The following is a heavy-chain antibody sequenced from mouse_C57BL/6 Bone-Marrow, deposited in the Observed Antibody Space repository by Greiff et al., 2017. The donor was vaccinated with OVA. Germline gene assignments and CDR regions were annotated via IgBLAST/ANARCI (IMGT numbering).Heavy chain of an antibody. Sequence: VQLQQSGAELAKPGASVKLSCKASGFTFTSYWMHWVNQRPGQGLEWIGYINPSSGYTKYNQKFKDKATLTADKSSSTAYMQLSSLTYEDSAVYYCARRAQDPTYAMDYWGQGTSVTVSS. CDR1: GFTFTSYW. D-gene: IGHD3-2*02. CDR3: ARRAQDPTYAMDY. CDR2: INPSSGYT. J-gene: IGHJ4*01. V-gene: IGHV1-7*01.